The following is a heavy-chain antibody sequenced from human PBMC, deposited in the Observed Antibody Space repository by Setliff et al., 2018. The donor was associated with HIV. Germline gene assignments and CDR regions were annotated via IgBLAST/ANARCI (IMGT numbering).Heavy chain of an antibody. D-gene: IGHD1-26*01. CDR2: IYTSGKT. J-gene: IGHJ2*01. CDR1: GDSITRGSYY. V-gene: IGHV4-61*09. Sequence: SETLSLTCTVSGDSITRGSYYWSWIRQPAGKGLEWIGHIYTSGKTHYSPSIKSRITISADTSKNQLSLNLSSVTAADTAGYYCARAAYSGTYLWEPATDLWGRGTLVTVSS. CDR3: ARAAYSGTYLWEPATDL.